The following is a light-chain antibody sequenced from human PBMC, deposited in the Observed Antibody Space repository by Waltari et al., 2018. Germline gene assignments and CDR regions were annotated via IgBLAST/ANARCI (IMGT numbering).Light chain of an antibody. V-gene: IGKV3-11*01. CDR1: ESVSHY. J-gene: IGKJ4*01. CDR2: DTS. CDR3: QQGVILPLT. Sequence: EIVLTQSPVTLSLAAGERATLSCRASESVSHYLAWYQQKPGQSPTLLIYDTSKRATGIPGRFRGSGYGTDFTLTINNLEAEDFALYYCQQGVILPLTFGGGTKLEIK.